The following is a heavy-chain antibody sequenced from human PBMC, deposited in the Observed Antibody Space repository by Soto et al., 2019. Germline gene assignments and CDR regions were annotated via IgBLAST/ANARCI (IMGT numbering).Heavy chain of an antibody. CDR3: ADGGRYPYY. Sequence: EVQLLESGGDLVQPGGSLRLSCAASGFSFSSYAMGWVRQAPGKGLDWVSSISAGGDGTYYADSVKGRFTISRDNSKNTVYLQMTSLRAADTAVYYCADGGRYPYYWGPGTLVTVSS. CDR2: ISAGGDGT. CDR1: GFSFSSYA. D-gene: IGHD1-26*01. J-gene: IGHJ4*02. V-gene: IGHV3-23*01.